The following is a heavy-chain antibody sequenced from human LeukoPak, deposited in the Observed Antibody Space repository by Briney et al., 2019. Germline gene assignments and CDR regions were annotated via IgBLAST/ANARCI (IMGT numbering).Heavy chain of an antibody. CDR3: ARDWANIVVVVDATPATWFDP. D-gene: IGHD2-15*01. CDR1: GFTFSSYA. J-gene: IGHJ5*02. CDR2: ISYDGSNK. Sequence: PGRSLRLSCAASGFTFSSYAMHWVRQAPGKGLEWVAVISYDGSNKYYADSVKGRFTISRDNSKNTLYLQMNSLRAEDTAVYYCARDWANIVVVVDATPATWFDPWGQGTLVTVPS. V-gene: IGHV3-30-3*01.